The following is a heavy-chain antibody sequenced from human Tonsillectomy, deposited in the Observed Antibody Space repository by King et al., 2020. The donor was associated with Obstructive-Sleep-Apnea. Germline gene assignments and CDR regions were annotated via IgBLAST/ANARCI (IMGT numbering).Heavy chain of an antibody. CDR2: IRGNVDGGTV. V-gene: IGHV3-49*03. Sequence: VQLVESGGGLVRPGRSLRLSCTTSGFSFPDYAMTWFRQSPGAGLAWVAFIRGNVDGGTVEYAASVKGRFTLSRDDSKDITFLQLNSLKTEDTAVYYCARGYTPADYWGPGTLVTVSS. D-gene: IGHD5-18*01. CDR1: GFSFPDYA. J-gene: IGHJ4*02. CDR3: ARGYTPADY.